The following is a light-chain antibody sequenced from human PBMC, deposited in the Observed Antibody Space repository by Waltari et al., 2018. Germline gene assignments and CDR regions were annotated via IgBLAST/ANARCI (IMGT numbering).Light chain of an antibody. CDR3: SSYSISSTPNWV. V-gene: IGLV2-14*01. CDR2: EVS. Sequence: QSALTQPASVSGSPGQSITISCTGSSSDVGSFQYVSCYQQHPGRAPNHLIYEVSNRPSGVFNRFSGSKSVNTAFRTISALQSEGGAYYYCSSYSISSTPNWVCGGGTKLTFL. J-gene: IGLJ3*02. CDR1: SSDVGSFQY.